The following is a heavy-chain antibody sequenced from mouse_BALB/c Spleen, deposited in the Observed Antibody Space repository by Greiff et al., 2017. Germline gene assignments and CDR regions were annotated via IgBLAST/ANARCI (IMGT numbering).Heavy chain of an antibody. V-gene: IGHV3-6*02. CDR3: ARGEAYDYDEKTYYAMDY. CDR1: GYSITSGYY. Sequence: DVQLQESGPGLVKPSQSLSLTCSVTGYSITSGYYWYWIRQFPGNKLEWMGYISYDGSNNYNPSLKNRISITRDTSKNQFFLKLNSVTTEDTATYYCARGEAYDYDEKTYYAMDYWGQGTSVTVSS. D-gene: IGHD2-4*01. J-gene: IGHJ4*01. CDR2: ISYDGSN.